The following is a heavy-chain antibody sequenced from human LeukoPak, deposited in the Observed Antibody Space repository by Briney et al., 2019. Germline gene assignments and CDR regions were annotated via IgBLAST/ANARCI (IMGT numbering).Heavy chain of an antibody. J-gene: IGHJ6*03. D-gene: IGHD2-2*01. Sequence: SVKVSCKASGGTFSSYAISWVRQAPGQGLEWMGGIIPIFGTANYAQKFQGRVTITADKSTSTPYMELSSLRYEDTAVYYCARARQLRKYYYYYYMDVWGKGTTVTVSS. CDR1: GGTFSSYA. CDR2: IIPIFGTA. V-gene: IGHV1-69*06. CDR3: ARARQLRKYYYYYYMDV.